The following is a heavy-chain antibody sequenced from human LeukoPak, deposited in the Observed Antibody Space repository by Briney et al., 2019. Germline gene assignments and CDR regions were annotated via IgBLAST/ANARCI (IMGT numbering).Heavy chain of an antibody. V-gene: IGHV3-30*18. CDR2: ISYDGSNK. CDR1: GFTFSSYG. CDR3: AKGSHGLDY. J-gene: IGHJ4*02. D-gene: IGHD1-26*01. Sequence: PGGSLRLSCAASGFTFSSYGMHWVRQAPGKGLEWVAVISYDGSNKYYEDSVKGRFTISRDNSKNTLYLQMNSLRAEDTAVYYCAKGSHGLDYWGQGTLVTVSS.